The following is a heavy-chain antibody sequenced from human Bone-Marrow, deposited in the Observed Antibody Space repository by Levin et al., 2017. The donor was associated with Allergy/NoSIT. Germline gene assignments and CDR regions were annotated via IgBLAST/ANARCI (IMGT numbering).Heavy chain of an antibody. Sequence: SETLSLTCAVYGGSFSGYYWSWIRQPPGKGLEWIGEINHSGSTNYNPSLKSRVTISVDTSKNQFSLKLSSVTAADTAVYYCARWVSRISPSLLTIRGVNWFDPWGQGTLVTVSS. D-gene: IGHD3-3*01. CDR1: GGSFSGYY. CDR3: ARWVSRISPSLLTIRGVNWFDP. J-gene: IGHJ5*02. V-gene: IGHV4-34*01. CDR2: INHSGST.